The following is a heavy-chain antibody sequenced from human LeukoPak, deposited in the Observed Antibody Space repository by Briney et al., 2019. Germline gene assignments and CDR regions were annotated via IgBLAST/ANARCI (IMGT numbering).Heavy chain of an antibody. V-gene: IGHV3-23*01. CDR3: AKGDSSNWYISFDY. J-gene: IGHJ4*02. CDR1: GFTFSTSA. CDR2: FSSSGGST. D-gene: IGHD6-13*01. Sequence: GGSLRLSCAASGFTFSTSAMSWVRQAPGKGLDWVSTFSSSGGSTYYADSVKGRFTISRDTSKSTLYLQMNSLRAEDTAVYYCAKGDSSNWYISFDYWGQGTLDTVSS.